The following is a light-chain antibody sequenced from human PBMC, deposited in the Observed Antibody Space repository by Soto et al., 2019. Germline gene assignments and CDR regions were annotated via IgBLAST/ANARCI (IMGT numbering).Light chain of an antibody. CDR3: AAWDDSSLSGSG. J-gene: IGLJ1*01. Sequence: QSALTQPPSVSGTPGQRVTVSCSGGRSNIGSNTVHWYQQLPGAAPKLLIYRDNQRPSGVPDRFAASKSVTSASLAISGLQSEDEGDYYCAAWDDSSLSGSGFGTGTNSPS. CDR2: RDN. CDR1: RSNIGSNT. V-gene: IGLV1-44*01.